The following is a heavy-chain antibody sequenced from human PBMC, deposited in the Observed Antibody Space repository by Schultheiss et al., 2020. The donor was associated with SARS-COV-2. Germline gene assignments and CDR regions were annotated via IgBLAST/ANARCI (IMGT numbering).Heavy chain of an antibody. V-gene: IGHV3-30*04. CDR3: AKRSGWYSREAYFDY. CDR1: GFTFSSYA. J-gene: IGHJ4*02. CDR2: ISYDGSNK. Sequence: GGSLRLSCAASGFTFSSYAMHWVRQAPGKGLEWVAVISYDGSNKYYADSVKGRFTISRDNAKNSLYLQMNSLRAEDTAVYYCAKRSGWYSREAYFDYWGQGTLVTVSS. D-gene: IGHD6-19*01.